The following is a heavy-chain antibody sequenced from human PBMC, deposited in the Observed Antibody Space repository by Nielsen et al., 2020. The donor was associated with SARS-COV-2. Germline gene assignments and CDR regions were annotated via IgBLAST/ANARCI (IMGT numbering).Heavy chain of an antibody. CDR2: TSYDGSIT. CDR1: GSTFTAFA. D-gene: IGHD1-7*01. V-gene: IGHV3-30-3*01. CDR3: ARKKMFRLLNYHRGLGAFDI. Sequence: GGSLRLSCAASGSTFTAFAFHWARQAPGKGLEWVALTSYDGSITYYRDSVKGRFTIPRDDSKDTLGPQMNSLKTEDTAIYYCARKKMFRLLNYHRGLGAFDIWGQGAMVTVSS. J-gene: IGHJ3*02.